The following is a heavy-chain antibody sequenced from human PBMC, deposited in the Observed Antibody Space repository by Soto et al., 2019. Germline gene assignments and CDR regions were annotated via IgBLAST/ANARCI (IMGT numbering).Heavy chain of an antibody. CDR1: GYTFTTYA. J-gene: IGHJ5*02. Sequence: QVQLVQSGAEEKKPGASVKVSCKASGYTFTTYAMHWVRQAPGQRLEWMGWINAGNGNTKYSQKFQGRVTITRDTSASTAYMELSSLRSEDTAVYYCARYRSVAVAGPGWFDPWGQGTLVTVSS. CDR3: ARYRSVAVAGPGWFDP. V-gene: IGHV1-3*05. D-gene: IGHD6-19*01. CDR2: INAGNGNT.